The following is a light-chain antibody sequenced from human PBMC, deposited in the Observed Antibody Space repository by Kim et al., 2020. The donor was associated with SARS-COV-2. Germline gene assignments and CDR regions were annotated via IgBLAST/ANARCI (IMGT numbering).Light chain of an antibody. V-gene: IGLV2-8*01. Sequence: GQSVTISCTGTSSDVGGYNYVSWYQHHPGKAPKLMVYEVSKRPSGVPDRFSGSKSGNTASLTVSGLQAGDEADYYCSSYAGSNNLVFGGGTQLTVL. CDR1: SSDVGGYNY. CDR3: SSYAGSNNLV. J-gene: IGLJ3*02. CDR2: EVS.